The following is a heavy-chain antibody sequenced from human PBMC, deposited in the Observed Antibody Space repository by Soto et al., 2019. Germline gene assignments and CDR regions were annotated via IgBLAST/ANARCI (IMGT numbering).Heavy chain of an antibody. CDR2: IKSKTDGGTT. D-gene: IGHD4-17*01. CDR3: TTARGTYGAVYFQH. Sequence: EVQLVESGGGLVKPGGSLRLSCAASGFTFTNAWMSWVRQAPGKGLEWVGLIKSKTDGGTTDYAAPVKGRLTISRGDSNNTLYPQMNSLKTEDTAVYYCTTARGTYGAVYFQHWGQGTLVTVSS. J-gene: IGHJ1*01. V-gene: IGHV3-15*01. CDR1: GFTFTNAW.